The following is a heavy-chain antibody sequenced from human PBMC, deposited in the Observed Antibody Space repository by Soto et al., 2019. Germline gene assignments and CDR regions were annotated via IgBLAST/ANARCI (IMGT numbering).Heavy chain of an antibody. D-gene: IGHD6-13*01. Sequence: PGGSLRLSCAASGFTFSSYAMSWVRQAPGKGLEWVSAISGSGGSTYYADSVKGRFTISRDNSKNTLYLQMNSLRAEDTAVYYCAKDRGLQQLTNWFDPWGQGTLVTVSS. CDR1: GFTFSSYA. CDR3: AKDRGLQQLTNWFDP. CDR2: ISGSGGST. V-gene: IGHV3-23*01. J-gene: IGHJ5*02.